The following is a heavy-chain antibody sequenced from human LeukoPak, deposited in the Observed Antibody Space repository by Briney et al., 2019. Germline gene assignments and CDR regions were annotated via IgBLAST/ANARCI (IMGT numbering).Heavy chain of an antibody. CDR3: ERVDKYYAWGSYQDSDNYRSYMDV. D-gene: IGHD3-10*01. Sequence: SETLSLTCAVSGYSISSGYNWGWIRQSSGNGMDWIGTIDCSGTNHYKQSLNSRVIISLDKSTHQYSLKLTSVTAADTAVYYSERVDKYYAWGSYQDSDNYRSYMDVWGKGTTVTVSS. CDR1: GYSISSGYN. V-gene: IGHV4-38-2*01. CDR2: IDCSGTN. J-gene: IGHJ6*03.